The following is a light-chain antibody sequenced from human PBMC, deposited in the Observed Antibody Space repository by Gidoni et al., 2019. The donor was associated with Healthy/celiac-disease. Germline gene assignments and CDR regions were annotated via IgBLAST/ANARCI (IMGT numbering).Light chain of an antibody. V-gene: IGKV3-15*01. CDR3: QQYNNWPPWT. J-gene: IGKJ1*01. CDR2: GAS. Sequence: DIVMTQSPATLSVSTGARATRACRASQIVSSNFAWYQQKPCQAPRLLISGASTRATGIPARVSGSGSGTEFTLTISSLQSEDFAVYYCQQYNNWPPWTFGQGTKVEIK. CDR1: QIVSSN.